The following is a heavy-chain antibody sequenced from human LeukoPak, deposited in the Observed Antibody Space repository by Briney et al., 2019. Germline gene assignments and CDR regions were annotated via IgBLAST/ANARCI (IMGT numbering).Heavy chain of an antibody. CDR2: IYYSGST. D-gene: IGHD3-10*01. CDR3: ASVRRGFGESSKYYAYYYMGV. CDR1: GGSFSDYY. J-gene: IGHJ6*03. Sequence: SETLSLTCAVYGGSFSDYYWSWIRQPPGKGLEWIGNIYYSGSTYYNPSLKSRVTISLDTSKNQFSLKLSSVTAADTAVYYCASVRRGFGESSKYYAYYYMGVWGKGTTVTISS. V-gene: IGHV4-34*01.